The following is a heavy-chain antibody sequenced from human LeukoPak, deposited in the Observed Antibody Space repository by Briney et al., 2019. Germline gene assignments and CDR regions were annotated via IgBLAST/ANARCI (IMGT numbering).Heavy chain of an antibody. CDR2: IYYSGST. J-gene: IGHJ4*02. V-gene: IGHV4-39*07. CDR3: ARDQSSGWS. D-gene: IGHD6-19*01. Sequence: PSETLSLTCTVSGGSISSSSYYWGWIRQPPGKGLEWIGSIYYSGSTYYNPSLESRVTISVDTSKNQFSLKLSSVTAADTAVYYCARDQSSGWSWGQGTLVTVSS. CDR1: GGSISSSSYY.